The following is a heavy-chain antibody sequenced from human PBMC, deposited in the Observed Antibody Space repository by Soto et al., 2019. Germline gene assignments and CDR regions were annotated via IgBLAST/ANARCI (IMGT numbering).Heavy chain of an antibody. Sequence: QVQLQESGPGLVKPSETLSLTCTVSGGSISSYYWSWIRQPPGKGLEWIGYIYDRGGTNYNPSLKSRVTISVDTPKKQLTSKRSSVTAADTAGYYCARDPIQNYCSGGTRHYYYYMDLWGKGPTVTVSS. CDR1: GGSISSYY. J-gene: IGHJ6*03. V-gene: IGHV4-59*01. D-gene: IGHD2-15*01. CDR3: ARDPIQNYCSGGTRHYYYYMDL. CDR2: IYDRGGT.